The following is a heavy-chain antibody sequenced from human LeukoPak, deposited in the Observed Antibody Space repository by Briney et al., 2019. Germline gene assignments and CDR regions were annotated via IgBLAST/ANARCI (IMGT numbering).Heavy chain of an antibody. CDR3: ARRRGAPRYGMDV. J-gene: IGHJ6*02. CDR2: IYYSGST. Sequence: SETLSLTCTVSGGSISSYYWSWIRQPPGKGLEWIGYIYYSGSTNYNPSLKSRVTISVDTSKNQFSLKLSSVAAADTAVYYCARRRGAPRYGMDVWGQGTTVTVSS. CDR1: GGSISSYY. V-gene: IGHV4-59*08. D-gene: IGHD3-10*01.